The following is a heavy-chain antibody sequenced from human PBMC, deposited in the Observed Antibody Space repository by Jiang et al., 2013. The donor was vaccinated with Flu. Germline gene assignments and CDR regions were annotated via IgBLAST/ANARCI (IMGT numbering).Heavy chain of an antibody. CDR1: GGSVSYISYY. J-gene: IGHJ4*02. V-gene: IGHV4-39*02. CDR3: ARDSNSTPADF. CDR2: IYHSGST. D-gene: IGHD2/OR15-2a*01. Sequence: LLKPSETLSLTCTVSGGSVSYISYYWGWIRQPPGKGLEWMGSIYHSGSTYYNPSLKSRVTISVDTSKNQFSLNLTSVTAADTAVYYCARDSNSTPADFWGQGTLVTVSS.